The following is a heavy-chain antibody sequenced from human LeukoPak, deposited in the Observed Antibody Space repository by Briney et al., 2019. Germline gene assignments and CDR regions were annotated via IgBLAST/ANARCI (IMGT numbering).Heavy chain of an antibody. V-gene: IGHV1-18*01. D-gene: IGHD3-22*01. J-gene: IGHJ4*02. Sequence: ASVKVSCKASGYTFTSCGISWVRPAPGQGREWVGWINGYSGNSNYAQKLQGRVTMTTDPSTSTAYMELRSLRSDDTAVYYCARDPTYYDSSGFPFDYWGQGTLVTVSS. CDR1: GYTFTSCG. CDR3: ARDPTYYDSSGFPFDY. CDR2: INGYSGNS.